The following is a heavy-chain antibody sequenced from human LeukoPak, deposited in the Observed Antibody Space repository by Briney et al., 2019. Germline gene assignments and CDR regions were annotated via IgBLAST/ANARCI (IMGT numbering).Heavy chain of an antibody. CDR1: GFTFSSYA. Sequence: GGSLRLSCAASGFTFSSYAMSWVCQVPGKGLEWVSAISGSGGSTYDADSVKGRLTISRDNSKNTLNLQMNSLRAEDTAVYYCAKETTYYFDSSGYQYFDSWGQGTLVTVSS. CDR3: AKETTYYFDSSGYQYFDS. D-gene: IGHD3-22*01. V-gene: IGHV3-23*01. CDR2: ISGSGGST. J-gene: IGHJ4*02.